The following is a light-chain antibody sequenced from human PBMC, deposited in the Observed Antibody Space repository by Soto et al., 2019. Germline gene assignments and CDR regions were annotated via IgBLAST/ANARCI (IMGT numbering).Light chain of an antibody. CDR1: QSVSSSY. V-gene: IGKV3-20*01. J-gene: IGKJ1*01. CDR3: QQYGSSPPLT. CDR2: GAS. Sequence: EIVLTQSPGTLSLSPGERATLSCRAGQSVSSSYLAWYQQKPGQAPRLLIYGASSRATGIPDRFSGSGSGTDFTLTISRLEPEDFAVYYCQQYGSSPPLTFGQGTKV.